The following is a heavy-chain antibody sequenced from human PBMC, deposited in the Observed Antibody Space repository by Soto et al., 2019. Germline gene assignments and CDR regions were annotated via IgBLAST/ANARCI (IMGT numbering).Heavy chain of an antibody. CDR2: IYYSGST. J-gene: IGHJ6*02. Sequence: PWETLSLTCTVSGGSISSGDYYWSWIRQPPGKGLEWIGYIYYSGSTYYNPSLKSRVTISVDTSKNQFSLKLSSVTAADTAVYYCARDLGEYCSSTSCRDYGMDVWGQGTTVTVSS. CDR3: ARDLGEYCSSTSCRDYGMDV. V-gene: IGHV4-30-4*01. CDR1: GGSISSGDYY. D-gene: IGHD2-2*01.